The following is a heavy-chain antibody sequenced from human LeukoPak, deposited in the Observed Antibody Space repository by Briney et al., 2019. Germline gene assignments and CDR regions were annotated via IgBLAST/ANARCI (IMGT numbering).Heavy chain of an antibody. CDR3: ARVERATAMDRPFDY. CDR2: INSDGSST. V-gene: IGHV3-74*01. D-gene: IGHD5-18*01. J-gene: IGHJ4*02. Sequence: GGSLRLSCAASGFTFSNYSMHWVRHAPGKGLVWVSRINSDGSSTSYADSVKGRFTISRDNAKNTLYLQMNSLRAEDTAVYYCARVERATAMDRPFDYWGQGTLVTVSS. CDR1: GFTFSNYS.